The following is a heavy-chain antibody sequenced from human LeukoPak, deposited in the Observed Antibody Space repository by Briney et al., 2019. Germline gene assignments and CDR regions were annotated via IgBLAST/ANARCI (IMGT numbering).Heavy chain of an antibody. J-gene: IGHJ4*02. CDR3: ARGLMVATIYYFDY. CDR1: GGSISSYY. CDR2: IYTSGST. Sequence: SETLSLTCTVSGGSISSYYWSWLRQPAGKGLEWIGRIYTSGSTNYNPSLKSRVTMSVDTSKNQFSLKLSSVTAADTAVYYCARGLMVATIYYFDYWGQGTLVTVSS. V-gene: IGHV4-4*07. D-gene: IGHD5-12*01.